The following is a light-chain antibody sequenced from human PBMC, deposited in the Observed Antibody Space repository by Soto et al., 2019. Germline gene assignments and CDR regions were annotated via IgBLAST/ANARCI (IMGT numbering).Light chain of an antibody. V-gene: IGKV4-1*01. CDR3: QQYYSTPRT. Sequence: IFMTQSPDSLAVSLGERATINCKSSRSVLYSSNNKDYLAWYQQKPGQPPKLLIYWASTRESGVPDRFSGSGSGTDFTLTISSLQAEDVAVYYCQQYYSTPRTFGQGTKVDIK. CDR2: WAS. J-gene: IGKJ1*01. CDR1: RSVLYSSNNKDY.